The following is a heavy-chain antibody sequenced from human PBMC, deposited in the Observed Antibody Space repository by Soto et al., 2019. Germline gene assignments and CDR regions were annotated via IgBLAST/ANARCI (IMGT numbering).Heavy chain of an antibody. CDR2: IIPIFGPA. D-gene: IGHD1-20*01. V-gene: IGHV1-69*06. CDR3: ARDEPLLAYNWTSTGGGHNWFDP. CDR1: GGTFSSYA. J-gene: IGHJ5*02. Sequence: QVQLVQSGAEVKKPGSSVKVSCKASGGTFSSYAISWVRQAPGQGLEWMGGIIPIFGPANYAQKFQGIVTIPADKPTSTPYMVLSSLRSEDTAVYYCARDEPLLAYNWTSTGGGHNWFDPWGQGTLVTVSS.